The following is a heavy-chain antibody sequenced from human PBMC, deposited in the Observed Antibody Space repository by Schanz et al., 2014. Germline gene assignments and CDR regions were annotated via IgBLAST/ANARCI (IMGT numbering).Heavy chain of an antibody. V-gene: IGHV3-30*04. CDR2: VPFDGSQK. J-gene: IGHJ4*02. D-gene: IGHD2-8*01. Sequence: QVQLVESGGGVVQPGRSLRLSCAASGFTFSSYALHWVRQAPGKGLEWVAFVPFDGSQKFYADSVKGRFTISRDNSKNTVNLQMNRLRTGDTAVYYCAGESSNDIILVAGAVFDHWGQGILVTVSS. CDR1: GFTFSSYA. CDR3: AGESSNDIILVAGAVFDH.